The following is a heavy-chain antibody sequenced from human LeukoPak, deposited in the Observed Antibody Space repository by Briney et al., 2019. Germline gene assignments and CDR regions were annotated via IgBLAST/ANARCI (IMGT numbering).Heavy chain of an antibody. CDR3: ARGSHTTMIVVVITEY. CDR2: INSDGSST. CDR1: GFTFSSYW. D-gene: IGHD3-22*01. J-gene: IGHJ4*02. Sequence: PGGSLRLSCVASGFTFSSYWMHWVRQAPGKGLVWVSRINSDGSSTSYADSVKGRFTISRDNAKNTLYLQMNSLRAEDTAVYYCARGSHTTMIVVVITEYWGQGTLVTVSS. V-gene: IGHV3-74*01.